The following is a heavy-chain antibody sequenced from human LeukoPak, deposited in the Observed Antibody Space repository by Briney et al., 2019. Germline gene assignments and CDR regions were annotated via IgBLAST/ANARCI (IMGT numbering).Heavy chain of an antibody. D-gene: IGHD2-2*01. CDR3: ARDHTGYCSSTSCYAPFAY. Sequence: ASVKVSCKASGYTFTSYGISWVGPAPGQGVAWMGWICAYNGNTNYAQKLQGRVTMTTDTSTSTAYMELRSLRSDDTAVYYCARDHTGYCSSTSCYAPFAYWGQGTLVTVSS. CDR2: ICAYNGNT. CDR1: GYTFTSYG. V-gene: IGHV1-18*01. J-gene: IGHJ4*02.